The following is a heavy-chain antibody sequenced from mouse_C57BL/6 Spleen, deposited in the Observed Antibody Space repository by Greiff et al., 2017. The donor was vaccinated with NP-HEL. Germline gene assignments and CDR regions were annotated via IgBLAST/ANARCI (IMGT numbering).Heavy chain of an antibody. CDR1: GYTFTSYW. J-gene: IGHJ4*01. CDR2: IHPNSGST. CDR3: ARSGANWDVDY. D-gene: IGHD4-1*01. Sequence: QVQLQQPGAELVKPGASVKLSCKASGYTFTSYWMHWVKQRPGQGLEWIGMIHPNSGSTNYNEKFKSKATLTVDKSSSTAYRQRSSLTSEDSAVYYCARSGANWDVDYWGKGTSVTVSS. V-gene: IGHV1-64*01.